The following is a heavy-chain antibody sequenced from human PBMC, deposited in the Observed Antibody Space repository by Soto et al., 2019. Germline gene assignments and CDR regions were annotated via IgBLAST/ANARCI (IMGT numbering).Heavy chain of an antibody. J-gene: IGHJ4*02. CDR3: SRGPDYAGYIDD. V-gene: IGHV1-69*13. CDR2: IILPFGTA. D-gene: IGHD4-17*01. Sequence: ASVKVSCTASGGTFSNHAINWVRQAPGQGPEWMGGIILPFGTANYAQNFQGRVTITADESMTTAYLELNGLRSEDTAVYYCSRGPDYAGYIDDWGQGSLVTVSS. CDR1: GGTFSNHA.